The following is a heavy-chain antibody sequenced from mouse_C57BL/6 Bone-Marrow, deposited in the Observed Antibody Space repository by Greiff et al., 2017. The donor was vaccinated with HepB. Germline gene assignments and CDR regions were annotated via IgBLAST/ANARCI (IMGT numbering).Heavy chain of an antibody. CDR3: ARDYGSSYGGYAMDY. J-gene: IGHJ4*01. CDR2: INPNNGGT. Sequence: VQLQQSGPELVKPGASVKISCKASGYTFTDYYMNWVKQSHGKSLEWIGDINPNNGGTSYNQKFKGKATLTVDKSSSTAYMELRSLTSEDSAVYYCARDYGSSYGGYAMDYWGQGTSVTVSS. CDR1: GYTFTDYY. D-gene: IGHD1-1*01. V-gene: IGHV1-26*01.